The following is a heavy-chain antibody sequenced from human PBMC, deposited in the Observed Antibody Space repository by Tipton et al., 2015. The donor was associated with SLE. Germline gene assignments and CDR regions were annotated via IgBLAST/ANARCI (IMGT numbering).Heavy chain of an antibody. CDR3: ARLPPDLGYFDY. CDR1: GGSFSGYY. CDR2: INHSGST. J-gene: IGHJ4*02. Sequence: AGLVKPSETLSLTCAVYGGSFSGYYWSWIRQPPGKGLEWIGEINHSGSTNYNPSLKSRVTISVDTSKNQFSLKLRSLTAADTAVYYCARLPPDLGYFDYWGQGTLVTVSS. V-gene: IGHV4-34*01. D-gene: IGHD7-27*01.